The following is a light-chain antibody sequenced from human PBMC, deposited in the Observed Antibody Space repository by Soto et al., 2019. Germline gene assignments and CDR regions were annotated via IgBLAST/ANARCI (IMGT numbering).Light chain of an antibody. CDR2: GAS. CDR3: QQSYGTPT. Sequence: IHMTHSPSSLSASLGDRVTITFRAIQSITIYLNWYQQKLGKAPKLLIYGASSLQSGVPSRFSGSGSGTDFTLTISSLQPEDFATYYCQQSYGTPTFGQGTRLEIK. CDR1: QSITIY. V-gene: IGKV1-39*01. J-gene: IGKJ5*01.